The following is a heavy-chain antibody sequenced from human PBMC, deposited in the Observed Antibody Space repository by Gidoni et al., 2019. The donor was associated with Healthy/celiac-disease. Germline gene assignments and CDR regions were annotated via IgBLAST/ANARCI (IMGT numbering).Heavy chain of an antibody. CDR1: GFTFSSYW. CDR3: AREVVVVAAPSVY. Sequence: EVQLVESGGGLVQPGGSLRLSCAASGFTFSSYWMSWVRQAPGKGLEWVANIKQDGSEKYYVDSVKGRFTISRDNAKNSLYLQMNSLSAEDTALYYCAREVVVVAAPSVYWGQGTLVTVSS. J-gene: IGHJ4*02. CDR2: IKQDGSEK. D-gene: IGHD2-15*01. V-gene: IGHV3-7*01.